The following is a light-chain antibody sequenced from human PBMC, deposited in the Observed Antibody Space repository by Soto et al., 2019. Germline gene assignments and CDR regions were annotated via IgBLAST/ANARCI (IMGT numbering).Light chain of an antibody. V-gene: IGKV2-30*02. CDR3: MQGTHWPPT. J-gene: IGKJ1*01. CDR2: QVS. CDR1: QSLVHSDGNTY. Sequence: DVVMTQSPLSLPVILGQAASISCKSSQSLVHSDGNTYFTWFQQRPGQSPRRLFHQVSNRDSGVPDRFSGSGSGTDFTLKISRVEAEDVGVYYGMQGTHWPPTFGQGTKVEIK.